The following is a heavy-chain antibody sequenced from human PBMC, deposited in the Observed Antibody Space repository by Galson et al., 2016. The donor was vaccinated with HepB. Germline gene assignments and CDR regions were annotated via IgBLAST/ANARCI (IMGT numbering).Heavy chain of an antibody. D-gene: IGHD4-23*01. CDR2: FRLRGGWA. CDR1: GDTFTSQY. Sequence: SCKASGDTFTSQYIHWVRQAPGQGLEWMGVFRLRGGWATYAQKLQGRVTMTRDTSTTTVDMELSSLTSDDTAVYYCAGEPPLMGTPSGIGAFDIWGQGTIVTVSS. V-gene: IGHV1-46*01. J-gene: IGHJ3*02. CDR3: AGEPPLMGTPSGIGAFDI.